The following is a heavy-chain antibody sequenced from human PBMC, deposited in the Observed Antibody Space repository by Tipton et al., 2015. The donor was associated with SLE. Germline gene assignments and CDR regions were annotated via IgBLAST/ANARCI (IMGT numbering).Heavy chain of an antibody. CDR3: ARVYGGNSDY. CDR1: GYIFTSRD. D-gene: IGHD4-23*01. Sequence: QSGAEVKKPGASVKVSCKASGYIFTSRDINWVRQATGQGLEWMGWMHPNSGNTGYAQKFQGRVTMTRNTSISTAYMELSSLRSDDTAVYFCARVYGGNSDYWGQGTLVTVSS. J-gene: IGHJ4*02. CDR2: MHPNSGNT. V-gene: IGHV1-8*01.